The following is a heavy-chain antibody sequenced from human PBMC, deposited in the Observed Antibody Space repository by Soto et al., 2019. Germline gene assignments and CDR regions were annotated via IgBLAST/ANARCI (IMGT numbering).Heavy chain of an antibody. CDR1: GFSVTTGDYY. CDR2: ISYSGDT. Sequence: KPSETLSLTCTVSGFSVTTGDYYWSWIRQPPGKGLEWVGSISYSGDTYYSPSLESRVTLSLDRSKNQFSLKLSSVTAADTAVYFCARERVTVSGIIILNFFDPWGQGTLVTVSS. CDR3: ARERVTVSGIIILNFFDP. J-gene: IGHJ5*02. D-gene: IGHD3-3*01. V-gene: IGHV4-30-4*01.